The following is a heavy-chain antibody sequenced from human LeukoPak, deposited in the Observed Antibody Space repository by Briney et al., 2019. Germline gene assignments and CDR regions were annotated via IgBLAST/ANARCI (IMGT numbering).Heavy chain of an antibody. Sequence: GRFTISRDNAKNSLYLQMNSLRAEDTAVYYCARDRSSSGASDYWGQGTLVTVSS. J-gene: IGHJ4*02. D-gene: IGHD6-6*01. V-gene: IGHV3-11*06. CDR3: ARDRSSSGASDY.